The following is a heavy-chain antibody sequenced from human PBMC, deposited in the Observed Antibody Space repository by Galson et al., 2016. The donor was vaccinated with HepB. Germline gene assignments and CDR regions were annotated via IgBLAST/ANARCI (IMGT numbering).Heavy chain of an antibody. J-gene: IGHJ5*01. D-gene: IGHD2/OR15-2a*01. Sequence: SLRLSCAASGFTFSGSALHWVRQASGRGLEWVGRVRSKANNYATTYGVSVKGRFTISRDDSRSTAYLQMNRLKVEDTAVYYCTRTGGDNSRAWFDSWGQGALVTVS. CDR3: TRTGGDNSRAWFDS. CDR1: GFTFSGSA. CDR2: VRSKANNYAT. V-gene: IGHV3-73*01.